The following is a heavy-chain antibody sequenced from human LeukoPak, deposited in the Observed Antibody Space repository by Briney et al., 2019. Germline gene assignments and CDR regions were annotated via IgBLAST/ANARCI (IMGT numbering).Heavy chain of an antibody. CDR2: IYYSGST. Sequence: SETLSLTWTVSGGSISSSSYYWGWIRQPPGKGLEWIGSIYYSGSTYYNPSLKSRVTISVDTSKNQFSLKLSSVTAADTAVYYCARVVTPAETPTLAWFDPWGQGTLVTASS. CDR3: ARVVTPAETPTLAWFDP. D-gene: IGHD2-2*01. V-gene: IGHV4-39*01. J-gene: IGHJ5*02. CDR1: GGSISSSSYY.